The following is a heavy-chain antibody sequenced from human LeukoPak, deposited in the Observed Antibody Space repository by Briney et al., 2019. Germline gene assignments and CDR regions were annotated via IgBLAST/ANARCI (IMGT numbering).Heavy chain of an antibody. CDR2: IIPIFGTA. Sequence: GASVKVSCKASGGTFSSYAISWVRQAPGQGLEWMGGIIPIFGTANYAQKFQGRVTITADESTSTAYMELSSLRSEDTAVYYCARDYDYVWGSYRYTKSYYYYMDVWGKGTTVIVSS. V-gene: IGHV1-69*01. CDR3: ARDYDYVWGSYRYTKSYYYYMDV. CDR1: GGTFSSYA. J-gene: IGHJ6*03. D-gene: IGHD3-16*02.